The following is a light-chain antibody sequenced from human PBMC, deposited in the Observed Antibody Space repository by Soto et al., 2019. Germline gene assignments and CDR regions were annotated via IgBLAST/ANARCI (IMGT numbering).Light chain of an antibody. Sequence: SYELTQPPSVSVAPGKTARITCGGDNVGSKNVHWYQQKPGQAPVVLIYYDSDRPSGIPERFSGSNSGNTATLTISSVEAGDEADYYCQVWDGSRDHVLFGGGTKLTVL. CDR1: NVGSKN. V-gene: IGLV3-21*04. CDR2: YDS. J-gene: IGLJ2*01. CDR3: QVWDGSRDHVL.